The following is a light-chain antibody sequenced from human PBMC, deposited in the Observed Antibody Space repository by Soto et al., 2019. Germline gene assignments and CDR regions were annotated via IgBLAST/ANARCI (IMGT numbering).Light chain of an antibody. CDR1: QSVSSNF. Sequence: EIVLTQSPGTLSLSPGERATLSCKASQSVSSNFLAWYQRKPGQAPRLLMYGASYRPTDIPYRFSGSGSGTDFTLTITRLEPEHFAVYYCQQYGTSPPTFGQGTKVEI. CDR3: QQYGTSPPT. V-gene: IGKV3-20*01. J-gene: IGKJ1*01. CDR2: GAS.